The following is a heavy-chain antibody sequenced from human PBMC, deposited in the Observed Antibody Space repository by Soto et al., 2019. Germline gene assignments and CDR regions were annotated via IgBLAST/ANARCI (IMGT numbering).Heavy chain of an antibody. CDR1: GYTFASCD. CDR2: MNPNSGNT. V-gene: IGHV1-8*01. Sequence: ASVEVSCKASGYTFASCDSRWVRQATGQGLEWMGWMNPNSGNTGYAQKFQGRVTMTRNTSISTAYMELSSLRSEDTAVYYCARESSGYDFANWFDPWGQGTLVTVSS. J-gene: IGHJ5*02. CDR3: ARESSGYDFANWFDP. D-gene: IGHD5-12*01.